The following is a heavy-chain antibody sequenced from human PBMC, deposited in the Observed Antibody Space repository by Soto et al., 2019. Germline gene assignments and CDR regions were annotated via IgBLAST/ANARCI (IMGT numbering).Heavy chain of an antibody. CDR3: ASTFRGRNYYYGMDV. Sequence: ASVKVSCKASGGTFSSYAISWVRQAPGQGLEWMGGIIPIFGTANYAQKFQGRVTITADESTSTAYMELSSLRSEDTAVYYCASTFRGRNYYYGMDVWGQGTTVNVSS. D-gene: IGHD2-15*01. J-gene: IGHJ6*02. V-gene: IGHV1-69*13. CDR2: IIPIFGTA. CDR1: GGTFSSYA.